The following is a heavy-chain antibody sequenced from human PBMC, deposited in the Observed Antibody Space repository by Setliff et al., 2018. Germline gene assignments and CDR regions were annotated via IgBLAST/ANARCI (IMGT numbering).Heavy chain of an antibody. CDR1: GGSFIAYY. J-gene: IGHJ6*03. Sequence: SETLSLTCAVCGGSFIAYYWSWARQPPGKGLEWIGEVNYSANASHNPSLKSRVTISVDTSKKQFSRQLTSVTAADTAVYYCARMSGFQYIDVWDKGTTVTVSS. V-gene: IGHV4-34*01. CDR3: ARMSGFQYIDV. D-gene: IGHD3-3*01. CDR2: VNYSANA.